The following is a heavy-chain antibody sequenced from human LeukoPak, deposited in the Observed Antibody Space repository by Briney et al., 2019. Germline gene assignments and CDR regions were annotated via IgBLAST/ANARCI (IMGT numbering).Heavy chain of an antibody. CDR3: ATWGPAAGNNWFDP. Sequence: ASVKVSCXASGYTFTGYYMHWVRQAPGQGLEWMGRVNPNSGGTNYAQKFQGRVTMTRDTSISTAYMELSRLRSDDTAVYYCATWGPAAGNNWFDPWGQGTLVTVSS. J-gene: IGHJ5*02. D-gene: IGHD6-13*01. CDR2: VNPNSGGT. V-gene: IGHV1-2*06. CDR1: GYTFTGYY.